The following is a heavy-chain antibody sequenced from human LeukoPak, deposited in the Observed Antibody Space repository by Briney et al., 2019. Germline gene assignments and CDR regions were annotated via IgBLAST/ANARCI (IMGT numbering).Heavy chain of an antibody. V-gene: IGHV4-59*01. D-gene: IGHD3-10*01. CDR2: IYYSGST. J-gene: IGHJ4*02. CDR1: GGSISSYY. Sequence: PSETLSLTCTVSGGSISSYYWSWIRQPPGKGLEWIGYIYYSGSTNYNPSLKSRVTISVDTSKNQFSLKLSSVTAADTAVYYCARGPYHYGSGSYYYWGQGTLVTVSS. CDR3: ARGPYHYGSGSYYY.